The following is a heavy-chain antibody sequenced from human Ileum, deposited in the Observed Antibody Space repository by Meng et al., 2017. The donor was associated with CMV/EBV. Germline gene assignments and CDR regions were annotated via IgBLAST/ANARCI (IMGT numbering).Heavy chain of an antibody. J-gene: IGHJ4*02. D-gene: IGHD6-19*01. CDR3: ARDMGWYRFDS. CDR1: GFTFSSYD. CDR2: IGTAGDT. Sequence: GESLKISCAASGFTFSSYDMHWVRQATGKGLEWVSAIGTAGDTYYPGSVKGRFTISRENAKNSLYLQMNSLRAEDTALYYCARDMGWYRFDSWGQGTLVTVSS. V-gene: IGHV3-13*01.